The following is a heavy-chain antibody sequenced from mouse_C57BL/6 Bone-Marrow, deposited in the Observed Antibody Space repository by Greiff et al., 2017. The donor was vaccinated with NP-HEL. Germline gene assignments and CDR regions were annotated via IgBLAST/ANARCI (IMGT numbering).Heavy chain of an antibody. V-gene: IGHV1-54*01. D-gene: IGHD2-4*01. J-gene: IGHJ3*01. CDR3: ARGGIYYDYAWFAY. CDR2: INPGSGGT. Sequence: VKLQESGAELVRPGTSVTVSCKASVYAFTNYLLEWVKQRPGQGLEWIGVINPGSGGTNSIEKFKGKATLTADKSSSTAYMQLSSLTSEDSAVYFCARGGIYYDYAWFAYWGQGTLVTVSA. CDR1: VYAFTNYL.